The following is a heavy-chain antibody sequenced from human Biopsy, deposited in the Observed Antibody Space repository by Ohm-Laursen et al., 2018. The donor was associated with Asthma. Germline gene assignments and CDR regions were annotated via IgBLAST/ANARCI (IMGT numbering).Heavy chain of an antibody. J-gene: IGHJ4*02. CDR1: GFAVSRDY. Sequence: SLRLSCAAAGFAVSRDYMFWVRQAPGKGLEWVSVIYSGGTSHTADSVRGRFTISRDYSKNTLYLQMHSLRAEDTAVYYCARGDSSKGSHYYFDYWGQGTLVTVSS. D-gene: IGHD3-22*01. CDR2: IYSGGTS. CDR3: ARGDSSKGSHYYFDY. V-gene: IGHV3-53*01.